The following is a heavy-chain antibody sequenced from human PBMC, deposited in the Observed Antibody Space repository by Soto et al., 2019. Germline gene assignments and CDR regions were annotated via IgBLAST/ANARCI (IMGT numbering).Heavy chain of an antibody. V-gene: IGHV3-74*01. J-gene: IGHJ6*03. Sequence: EVQLVESGGGLVQPGGSLRLSCAASGFTFSSLWMHWVRQAPGKGLVWVSRLNSDGTTTNYADSVKGRFTTSRDNAKNTLYLQMNSLRAEDTAVYYCARGSWQRYYMDVWGKGTTVTVSS. CDR2: LNSDGTTT. CDR3: ARGSWQRYYMDV. D-gene: IGHD6-13*01. CDR1: GFTFSSLW.